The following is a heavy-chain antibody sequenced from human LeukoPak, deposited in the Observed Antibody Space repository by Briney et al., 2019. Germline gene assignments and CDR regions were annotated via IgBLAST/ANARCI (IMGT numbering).Heavy chain of an antibody. CDR3: ARDRGDYGGSFDY. CDR1: VFTFSDYY. CDR2: ISSSWSTK. V-gene: IGHV3-11*01. D-gene: IGHD4-23*01. J-gene: IGHJ4*02. Sequence: GWSLRLSCAASVFTFSDYYMSWIRQAPGKGLEWVAYISSSWSTKYYADSVKGRFNISMDKAKNSLSLQMNSLRADDTAVYYCARDRGDYGGSFDYWGQGTLVTVFS.